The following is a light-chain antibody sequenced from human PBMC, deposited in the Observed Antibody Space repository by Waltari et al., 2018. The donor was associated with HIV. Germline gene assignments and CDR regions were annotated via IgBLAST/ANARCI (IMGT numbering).Light chain of an antibody. V-gene: IGLV1-47*01. CDR1: SSNIGSNY. Sequence: QSMLTQPPSASGTPGQRVTISCSGSSSNIGSNYVYWYQQVPGTAPKLLIYRNNQRPSGAADRFSGSKSGTAASLAISGLRSEDEADYYCAAWDDSLSGWVFGGGTKLTVL. J-gene: IGLJ3*02. CDR3: AAWDDSLSGWV. CDR2: RNN.